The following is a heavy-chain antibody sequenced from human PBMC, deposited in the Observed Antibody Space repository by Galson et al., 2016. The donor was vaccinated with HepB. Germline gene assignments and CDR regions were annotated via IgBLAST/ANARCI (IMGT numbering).Heavy chain of an antibody. CDR1: GFTFSSYS. J-gene: IGHJ3*01. CDR3: VRDVRYLWSAYSAQDAFDV. D-gene: IGHD3-3*01. CDR2: ISCSRTYI. Sequence: SLRLSCAASGFTFSSYSMNWVRQAPGKGLEWVSSISCSRTYIYYADSVKGRFIISRDNAENSLYLHMNNLRAEDTGVYYCVRDVRYLWSAYSAQDAFDVWGQGTKVTVSS. V-gene: IGHV3-21*01.